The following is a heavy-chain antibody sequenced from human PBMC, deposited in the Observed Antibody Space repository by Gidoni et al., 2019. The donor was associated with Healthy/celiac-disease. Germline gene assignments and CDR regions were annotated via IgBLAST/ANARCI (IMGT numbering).Heavy chain of an antibody. J-gene: IGHJ6*02. Sequence: QVQLVESGGGVVQPGRSLRLSCAASGFTFSSYGMHWVRQAPGKGLEWVAVIWYDGSNKYYADSVKGRFTISRDNSKNTLYLQMNSLRAEDTAVYYCARDINSDYDFWSGYSGVFLIGMDVWGQGTTVTVSS. CDR2: IWYDGSNK. D-gene: IGHD3-3*01. V-gene: IGHV3-33*01. CDR1: GFTFSSYG. CDR3: ARDINSDYDFWSGYSGVFLIGMDV.